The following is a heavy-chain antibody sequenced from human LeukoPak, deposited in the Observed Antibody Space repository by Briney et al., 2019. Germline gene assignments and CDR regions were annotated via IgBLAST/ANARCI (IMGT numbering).Heavy chain of an antibody. J-gene: IGHJ4*02. CDR3: ARDSKGFPFDY. CDR1: GFTFSSYS. V-gene: IGHV3-21*01. CDR2: ISSRSSYI. Sequence: GGSLRLSCAASGFTFSSYSMNWVRQAPGKGLEWVSSISSRSSYIYYADSVKGRFTISRDNAKNSLYLQMNSLRAEDTAVYYCARDSKGFPFDYWGQGTLVTVSS.